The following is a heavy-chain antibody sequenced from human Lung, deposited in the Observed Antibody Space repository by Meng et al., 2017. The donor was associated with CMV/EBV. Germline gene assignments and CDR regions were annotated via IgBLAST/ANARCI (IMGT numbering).Heavy chain of an antibody. CDR1: GFIFSDYW. J-gene: IGHJ5*01. Sequence: GESXKISXAASGFIFSDYWMHWVRQAPGKGLVWVSRINGDGNSIRDADSVKGRFTISRDNAKNTLYLEMNSLRAEDTAVYYCARGGRDTCASRSFDSWGQGNXVNVSS. CDR2: INGDGNSI. D-gene: IGHD3-16*01. V-gene: IGHV3-74*01. CDR3: ARGGRDTCASRSFDS.